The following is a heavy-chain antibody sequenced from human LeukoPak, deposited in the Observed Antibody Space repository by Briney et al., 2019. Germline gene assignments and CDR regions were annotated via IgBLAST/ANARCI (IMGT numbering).Heavy chain of an antibody. D-gene: IGHD5-18*01. Sequence: SETLSLTCTVSGGSISSYYWSWIRQPPGKGLEWIGYIYYSGSTNYNPSLKSRVTISVDTSKNQFSLKLTSVTATDTAVYYCARAGVVGYSDGFDYRGHRTLVTVSS. CDR1: GGSISSYY. J-gene: IGHJ4*01. V-gene: IGHV4-59*12. CDR3: ARAGVVGYSDGFDY. CDR2: IYYSGST.